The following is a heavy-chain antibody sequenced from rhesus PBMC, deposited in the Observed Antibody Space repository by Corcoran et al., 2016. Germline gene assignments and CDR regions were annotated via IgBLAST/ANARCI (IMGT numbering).Heavy chain of an antibody. CDR3: ARAEYRLYYGLDS. CDR2: IDGNSATT. CDR1: GGSISGYY. Sequence: QVKLQQWGEGLVKPSETLYLTCAVYGGSISGYYWSWIRPPPGTGLEWIGNIDGNSATTNHNPSLKNRVTISKDTSKNQFSLKLSSLTAADTAVYYCARAEYRLYYGLDSWGQGVVVTVSS. J-gene: IGHJ6*01. V-gene: IGHV4-73*01. D-gene: IGHD4-23*01.